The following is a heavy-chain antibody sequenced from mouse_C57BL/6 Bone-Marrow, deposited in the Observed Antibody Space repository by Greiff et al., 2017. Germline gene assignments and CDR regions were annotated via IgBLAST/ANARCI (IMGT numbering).Heavy chain of an antibody. Sequence: EVKLVESGGGLVQSGRSLSLSCATSGFTFSDFYMEWVRQAPGKGLEWIAASRNKANDYTTEYSASVKGRFIVSRDTSQSILYLQMNALRAEDTAIYYCARDLYAMDYWGQGTSVTVSS. J-gene: IGHJ4*01. CDR3: ARDLYAMDY. CDR2: SRNKANDYTT. CDR1: GFTFSDFY. V-gene: IGHV7-1*01.